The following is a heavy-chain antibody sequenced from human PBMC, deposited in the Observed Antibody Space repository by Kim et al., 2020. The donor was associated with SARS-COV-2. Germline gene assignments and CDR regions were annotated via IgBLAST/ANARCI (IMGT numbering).Heavy chain of an antibody. D-gene: IGHD3-10*01. CDR1: GFTFSSSW. V-gene: IGHV3-7*03. Sequence: GGSLRLSCAASGFTFSSSWMTWVRQAPGKGLEWVANIKEDGRTEYYVDSVKGRFTISRDNAQNSLYLQMNSLRTEDTAIYFCARARALVRGAISGFDIWG. J-gene: IGHJ3*02. CDR3: ARARALVRGAISGFDI. CDR2: IKEDGRTE.